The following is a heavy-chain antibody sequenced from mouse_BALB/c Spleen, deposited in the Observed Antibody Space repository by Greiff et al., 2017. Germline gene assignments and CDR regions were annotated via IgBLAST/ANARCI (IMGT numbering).Heavy chain of an antibody. J-gene: IGHJ1*01. Sequence: VQLQQPGAELVKPGASVKLSCKASGYTFTSYWMHWVKQRPGQGLEWIGEINPSNGRTNYNEKFKSKATLTVDKSSSTAYMQLSSLTSEDSAVYYCARNGYQYFDVWGAGTTVTVSS. CDR1: GYTFTSYW. V-gene: IGHV1S81*02. CDR3: ARNGYQYFDV. D-gene: IGHD1-2*01. CDR2: INPSNGRT.